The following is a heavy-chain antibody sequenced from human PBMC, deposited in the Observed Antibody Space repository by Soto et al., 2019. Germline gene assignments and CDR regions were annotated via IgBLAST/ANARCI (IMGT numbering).Heavy chain of an antibody. Sequence: GGSLRLSCVASGFTFSSYAMNWVRQAPGKGLEWVSGISGSGGDTYYADSVKGRFTISRDNSKNTLYLQMNSLRAEDTAVYYCAKVDCSTPTCQGNFDSWGQGTLVTVSS. J-gene: IGHJ4*02. CDR1: GFTFSSYA. V-gene: IGHV3-23*01. D-gene: IGHD2-2*01. CDR2: ISGSGGDT. CDR3: AKVDCSTPTCQGNFDS.